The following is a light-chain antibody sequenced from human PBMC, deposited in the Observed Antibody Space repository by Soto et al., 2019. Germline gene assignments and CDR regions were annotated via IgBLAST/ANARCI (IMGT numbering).Light chain of an antibody. J-gene: IGKJ4*01. V-gene: IGKV1-9*01. CDR3: QQLERYPTAT. CDR1: QDISDY. Sequence: DIQLTQSPSFLSASVGDRVTITCRASQDISDYLAWYQQKPGKAPKLLIYDASTLQSGVPSRFSGSGSWTEFTLTISSLQPEDFATYYCQQLERYPTATFGGGTKVEIK. CDR2: DAS.